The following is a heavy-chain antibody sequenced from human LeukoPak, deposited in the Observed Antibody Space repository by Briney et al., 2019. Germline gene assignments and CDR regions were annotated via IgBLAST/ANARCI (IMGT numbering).Heavy chain of an antibody. CDR2: IYYSGST. V-gene: IGHV4-39*01. J-gene: IGHJ4*02. Sequence: SDTLSLTCTVSGGSISTITYYWAWIRQPPGKGQEWIGSIYYSGSTYYNPSLKSRITISVDTSKNQFSLKLSSMTAADTAVYYCAAISTSGSRRGSFDYWGQGTLVTVSS. CDR1: GGSISTITYY. D-gene: IGHD1-26*01. CDR3: AAISTSGSRRGSFDY.